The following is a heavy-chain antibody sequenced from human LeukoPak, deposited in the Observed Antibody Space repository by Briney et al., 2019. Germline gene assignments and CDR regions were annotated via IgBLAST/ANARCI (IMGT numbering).Heavy chain of an antibody. CDR3: ASPYSSGWIHFYFAY. V-gene: IGHV3-9*01. J-gene: IGHJ4*02. Sequence: GGSLRLSCTVSGFTFDDYAMHWVRHTPGKGLEWVAGITWNRDNIGYGDSVKGRFTISRDNVKNVLYLQMNSLRPEDTAVYYCASPYSSGWIHFYFAYWGQGTLVTVSS. D-gene: IGHD6-19*01. CDR1: GFTFDDYA. CDR2: ITWNRDNI.